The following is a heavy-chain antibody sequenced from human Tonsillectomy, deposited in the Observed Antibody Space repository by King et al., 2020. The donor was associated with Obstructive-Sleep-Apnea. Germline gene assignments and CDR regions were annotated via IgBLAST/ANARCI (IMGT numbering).Heavy chain of an antibody. D-gene: IGHD5-12*01. CDR2: IRYDGSNK. Sequence: QVQLVESGGGVVQPGRSLRLSCAPSGFSFSYFGMHWVRQAPGKGLEWVAFIRYDGSNKYYADSVKGRSIISRDNSKNTLYLQMNSLRAEDTAVYYCAKEVATARYLDLWGRGTLVTVSS. CDR3: AKEVATARYLDL. J-gene: IGHJ2*01. V-gene: IGHV3-30*02. CDR1: GFSFSYFG.